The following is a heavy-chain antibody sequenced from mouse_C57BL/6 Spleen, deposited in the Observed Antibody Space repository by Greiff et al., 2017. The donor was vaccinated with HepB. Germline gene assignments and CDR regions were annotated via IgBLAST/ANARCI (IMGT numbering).Heavy chain of an antibody. D-gene: IGHD2-4*01. CDR1: GYTFTSYW. Sequence: VQLQQSGAELVKPGASVKMSCKASGYTFTSYWITWVKQRPGQGLEWIGDIYPGSGSTNYNEKFKSKATLTVDTSSSTAYMQLSSLTSEDSAVYYCARSYYDYDGYYFDDWGQGTTLTVSS. V-gene: IGHV1-55*01. CDR3: ARSYYDYDGYYFDD. CDR2: IYPGSGST. J-gene: IGHJ2*01.